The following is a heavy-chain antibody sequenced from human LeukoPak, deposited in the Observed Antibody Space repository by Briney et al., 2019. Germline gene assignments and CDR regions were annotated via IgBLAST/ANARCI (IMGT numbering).Heavy chain of an antibody. CDR3: AKVRRAAAVHYYYYGMDV. CDR2: ISGSGGST. Sequence: GGFLRLSCAASGFTFSSYAMSWVRQAPGKGLEWVSAISGSGGSTYYADSVKGRFTISRDNSKNTLYLQMNSLRAEDTAVYYCAKVRRAAAVHYYYYGMDVWGQGTTVNVSS. D-gene: IGHD6-13*01. J-gene: IGHJ6*02. V-gene: IGHV3-23*01. CDR1: GFTFSSYA.